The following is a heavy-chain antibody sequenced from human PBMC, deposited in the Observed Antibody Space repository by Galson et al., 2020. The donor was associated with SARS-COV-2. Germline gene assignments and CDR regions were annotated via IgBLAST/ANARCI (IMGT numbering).Heavy chain of an antibody. D-gene: IGHD6-19*01. Sequence: GGPLRLSCSASGFTFSTSYMSWVRQAQGKGLEWLSSIGGSSDVIKYADSVKGRFTIPRDNAKNLLYLQMNSLRDEDTAVYYCAGWYIRFWGQGTLVTVSS. CDR1: GFTFSTSY. J-gene: IGHJ4*02. CDR2: IGGSSDVI. V-gene: IGHV3-48*02. CDR3: AGWYIRF.